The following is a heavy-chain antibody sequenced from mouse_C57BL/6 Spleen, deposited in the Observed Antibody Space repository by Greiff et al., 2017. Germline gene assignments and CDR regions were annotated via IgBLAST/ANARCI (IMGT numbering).Heavy chain of an antibody. D-gene: IGHD1-1*01. CDR1: GYTFTDYN. CDR2: INPNNGGT. V-gene: IGHV1-18*01. CDR3: ARTTVVNWYFDV. Sequence: EVKLQESGPELVKPGASVKIPCKASGYTFTDYNMDWVKQSHGKSLEWIGDINPNNGGTIYNQKFKGKATLTVDKSSSTAYMELRSLTSEDTAVYYCARTTVVNWYFDVWGTGTTVTVSS. J-gene: IGHJ1*03.